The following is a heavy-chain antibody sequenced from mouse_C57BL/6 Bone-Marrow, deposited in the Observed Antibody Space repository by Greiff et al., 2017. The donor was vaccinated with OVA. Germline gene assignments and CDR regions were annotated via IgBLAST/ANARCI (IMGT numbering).Heavy chain of an antibody. V-gene: IGHV1-69*01. Sequence: VQLQESGAELVMPGASVKLSCKASGYTFTSYWMHWVKQRPGQGLEWIGEIDPSDSYTNYNQKFKGKSTLTVDKSSSTAYMQLSSLTSEDSAVYYGARADSSGLWFAYWGQGTLVTVSA. CDR2: IDPSDSYT. D-gene: IGHD3-2*02. CDR1: GYTFTSYW. CDR3: ARADSSGLWFAY. J-gene: IGHJ3*01.